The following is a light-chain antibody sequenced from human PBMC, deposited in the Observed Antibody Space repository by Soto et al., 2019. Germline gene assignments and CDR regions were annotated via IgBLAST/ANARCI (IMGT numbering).Light chain of an antibody. J-gene: IGKJ5*01. Sequence: EFVLTESPGTLSSSPGERATLSCRASQTVRNNYLAWYQQKPGQAPRLLIYDASSRATGIPDRFSGSGSGTEFTLTISSLQSEDFAVYYCQQYNNWPSITFGQGTRLEIK. V-gene: IGKV3-20*01. CDR1: QTVRNNY. CDR3: QQYNNWPSIT. CDR2: DAS.